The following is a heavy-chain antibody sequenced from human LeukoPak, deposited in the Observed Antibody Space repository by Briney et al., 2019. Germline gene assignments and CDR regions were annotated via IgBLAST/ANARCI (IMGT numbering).Heavy chain of an antibody. CDR2: INPSSGST. J-gene: IGHJ3*02. CDR1: GYTFAAYY. CDR3: AREATSVVVAADDAFDI. D-gene: IGHD2-15*01. V-gene: IGHV1-2*02. Sequence: GASVKVSCKASGYTFAAYYMHWVRQAPGQGLEWMGIINPSSGSTNYAQKFQGRVTMTRDTSISTAYMELSRLRSDDTAVYYCAREATSVVVAADDAFDIWGQGTMVTVSS.